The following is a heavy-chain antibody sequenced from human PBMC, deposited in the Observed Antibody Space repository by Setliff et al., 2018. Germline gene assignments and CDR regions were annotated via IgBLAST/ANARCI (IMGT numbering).Heavy chain of an antibody. CDR2: IWDDGGNK. CDR1: GFTFSNYR. CDR3: ATTRVWIPVLDS. Sequence: GGSLRLSCAASGFTFSNYRMHWVRQAPGKGLEWVAVIWDDGGNKYHADSVKGRFTISRDNSKNTLYLQMNSLRAEDTAIYYCATTRVWIPVLDSCGQGALVTVSS. V-gene: IGHV3-33*08. D-gene: IGHD5-18*01. J-gene: IGHJ4*02.